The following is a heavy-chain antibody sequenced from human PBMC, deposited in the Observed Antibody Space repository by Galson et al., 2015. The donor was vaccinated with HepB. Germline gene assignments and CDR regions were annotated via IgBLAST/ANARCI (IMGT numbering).Heavy chain of an antibody. J-gene: IGHJ4*02. CDR1: GFTVSSNY. CDR2: IYSGGST. CDR3: AAGGYYSDSSGYYYLDY. V-gene: IGHV3-53*01. Sequence: SLRLSCAASGFTVSSNYISWVRQAPGKGLEWVSVIYSGGSTYYADSVKGRFTISRDNSKNTLYLQMNSLRAEDTAVYYCAAGGYYSDSSGYYYLDYGGQGTLVTVSS. D-gene: IGHD3-22*01.